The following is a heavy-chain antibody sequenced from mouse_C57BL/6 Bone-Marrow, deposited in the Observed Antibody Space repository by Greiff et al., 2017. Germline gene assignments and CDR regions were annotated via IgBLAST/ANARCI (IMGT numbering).Heavy chain of an antibody. CDR1: GFSLTSYA. V-gene: IGHV2-9-1*01. J-gene: IGHJ3*01. D-gene: IGHD2-1*01. CDR2: IWTGGGT. Sequence: VLLVESGPGLVAPSQSLSITCTVSGFSLTSYAISWVRQPPGKGLEWLGVIWTGGGTNYNSAPKSRRSISKDNSKSQAFLKMNSLQTVDTARYYCARTPPDYYCPAGIAYWGQGTLVTVSA. CDR3: ARTPPDYYCPAGIAY.